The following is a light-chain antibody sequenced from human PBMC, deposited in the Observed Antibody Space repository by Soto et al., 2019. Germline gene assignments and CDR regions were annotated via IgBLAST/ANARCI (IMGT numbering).Light chain of an antibody. CDR3: QQYSTYPWT. CDR2: KAS. J-gene: IGKJ1*01. Sequence: DIQMTQSPSTLSASVGDRVTITCRASQSINSWLAWYQQKPGKAPKLLIYKASSLESGVPSTFSGSGTGTEVTLTISSLQPDDIASYYCQQYSTYPWTFGQGTKVEIK. CDR1: QSINSW. V-gene: IGKV1-5*03.